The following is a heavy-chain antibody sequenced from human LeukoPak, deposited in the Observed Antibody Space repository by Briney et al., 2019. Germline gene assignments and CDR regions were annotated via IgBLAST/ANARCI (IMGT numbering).Heavy chain of an antibody. V-gene: IGHV3-20*04. CDR1: GFSFDENG. CDR3: ARRIVGATRDAFDI. J-gene: IGHJ3*02. CDR2: INWNGGST. Sequence: GGSLRLSCAASGFSFDENGMNWVRQAPGKGLEWVSGINWNGGSTGYADSVKGRFTISRDNAKNSLYLQMNSPRAEDTAVYYCARRIVGATRDAFDIWGQGTMVTVSS. D-gene: IGHD1-26*01.